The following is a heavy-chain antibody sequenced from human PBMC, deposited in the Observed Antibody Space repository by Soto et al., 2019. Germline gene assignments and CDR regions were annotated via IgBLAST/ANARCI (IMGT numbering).Heavy chain of an antibody. J-gene: IGHJ4*02. CDR3: ARGPPQGFDY. CDR2: ISSSSSYI. V-gene: IGHV3-21*01. Sequence: GGSLRLSCSASGFTFTSYAMSWVRQAPGKGLEWVSSISSSSSYIYYADSVKGRFTISRDNAKNSLYLQMNSLRAEDTAVYYCARGPPQGFDYWGQGTLVTVSS. CDR1: GFTFTSYA.